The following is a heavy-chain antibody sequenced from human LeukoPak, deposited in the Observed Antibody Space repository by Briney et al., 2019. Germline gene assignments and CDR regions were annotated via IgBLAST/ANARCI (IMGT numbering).Heavy chain of an antibody. J-gene: IGHJ4*02. D-gene: IGHD3-3*01. CDR1: GGSFSGYY. V-gene: IGHV4-34*01. Sequence: SETLSLTCAVYGGSFSGYYWSWIRQPPGKGLEWIGEINHSGSTNYNPSLKNRVTISVDTSKNQFSLRLSSVTAADTAIYYCHSRFLEWLLDYWGQGTLVTVSS. CDR3: HSRFLEWLLDY. CDR2: INHSGST.